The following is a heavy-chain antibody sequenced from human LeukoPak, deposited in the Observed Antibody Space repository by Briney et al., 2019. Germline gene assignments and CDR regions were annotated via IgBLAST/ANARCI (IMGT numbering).Heavy chain of an antibody. CDR1: GGSISSYY. V-gene: IGHV4-59*08. CDR2: IYYSGST. J-gene: IGHJ5*02. CDR3: ARHQTDYGSGSYWGYNWFDP. D-gene: IGHD3-10*01. Sequence: SETLSLTCTVSGGSISSYYWSWIRQPPGKGLEWIGYIYYSGSTNYNPSLKSRVTISVNTSKNQFSLKLSSVTAADTAVYYCARHQTDYGSGSYWGYNWFDPWGQGTLVTVSS.